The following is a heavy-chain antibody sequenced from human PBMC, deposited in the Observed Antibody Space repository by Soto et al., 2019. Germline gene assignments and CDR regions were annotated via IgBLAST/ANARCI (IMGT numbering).Heavy chain of an antibody. V-gene: IGHV4-34*01. J-gene: IGHJ5*02. CDR1: GGSFSGYY. Sequence: SETLSLTCAVYGGSFSGYYWSWIRQPPGKGLEWIGEINHSGSTNYNPSLKSRVTISVDTSKNQFSLKLSSVTAADTAVYYCARGGSGWYYNKNWFDPWGQRTLVIVSS. CDR3: ARGGSGWYYNKNWFDP. CDR2: INHSGST. D-gene: IGHD6-19*01.